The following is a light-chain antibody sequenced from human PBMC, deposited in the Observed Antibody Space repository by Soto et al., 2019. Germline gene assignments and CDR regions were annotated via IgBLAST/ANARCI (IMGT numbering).Light chain of an antibody. CDR2: GNS. CDR3: HSYDSSLSGVV. J-gene: IGLJ2*01. V-gene: IGLV1-40*01. CDR1: SSNIGAGYD. Sequence: QSVLTQPPSVSGAPGQRVTISCTGSSSNIGAGYDVHWYQQLPGTAPKLLIYGNSNRPSGVPDRFSGSKSGTSASLPITGRQAADEADYYCHSYDSSLSGVVFGGGTKLTVL.